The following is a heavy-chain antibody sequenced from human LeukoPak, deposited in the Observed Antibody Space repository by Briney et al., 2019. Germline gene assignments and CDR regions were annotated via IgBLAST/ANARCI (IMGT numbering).Heavy chain of an antibody. Sequence: ASVKVSCKASGYTFTSNYIHWVRQAPGQGLEWMGMIYPRDGSTSYAQRFQGRVTVTGDTSTSTVHMELSGLRSEDTAVYYCARDQEGFDYWGQGTLVTVSS. J-gene: IGHJ4*02. CDR2: IYPRDGST. CDR1: GYTFTSNY. V-gene: IGHV1-46*01. CDR3: ARDQEGFDY.